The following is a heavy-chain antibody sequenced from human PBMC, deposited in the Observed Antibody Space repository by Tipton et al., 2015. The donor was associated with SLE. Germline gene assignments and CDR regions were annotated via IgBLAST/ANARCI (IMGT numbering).Heavy chain of an antibody. CDR3: AKDPGIGYDSSGYYYDAFDI. D-gene: IGHD3-22*01. V-gene: IGHV3-23*01. CDR1: GFTFSSYA. CDR2: ISRRGDST. J-gene: IGHJ3*02. Sequence: GSLRLSCAASGFTFSSYAMSWVRQAPGKGLAWVSTISRRGDSTYYADSVKGRFTISRDNSKNTLYLQMNSLRAEDTAVYYCAKDPGIGYDSSGYYYDAFDIWGQGTMVIVSS.